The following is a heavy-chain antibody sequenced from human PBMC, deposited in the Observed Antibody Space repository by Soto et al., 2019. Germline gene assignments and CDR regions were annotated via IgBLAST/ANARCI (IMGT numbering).Heavy chain of an antibody. CDR3: ARQGSNGAFFYYALDV. Sequence: PXESLKISCKGSGYRFSSYWIGWVRQIPGKGLEWMGFIYPGDSETRYSPSFQGQVTISVDKSIDTAYLQWSSLQASDTGIYYCARQGSNGAFFYYALDVWGQGTTVTVSS. CDR2: IYPGDSET. J-gene: IGHJ6*02. CDR1: GYRFSSYW. D-gene: IGHD6-19*01. V-gene: IGHV5-51*01.